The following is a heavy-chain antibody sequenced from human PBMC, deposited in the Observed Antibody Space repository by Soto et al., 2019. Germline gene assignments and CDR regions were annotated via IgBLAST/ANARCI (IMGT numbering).Heavy chain of an antibody. CDR3: ANPNQGALYCYGMDV. CDR2: ISGSGGST. D-gene: IGHD7-27*01. Sequence: EVQLLESGGGLVQPGGYLRLSCAASEFTFSSYAMSWVRQAPGKGLEWVSGISGSGGSTYYADSVNGRCTISRDNSKNQLYLQMNSLRAEDTAVYYCANPNQGALYCYGMDVWGQGTTVTVSS. CDR1: EFTFSSYA. J-gene: IGHJ6*02. V-gene: IGHV3-23*01.